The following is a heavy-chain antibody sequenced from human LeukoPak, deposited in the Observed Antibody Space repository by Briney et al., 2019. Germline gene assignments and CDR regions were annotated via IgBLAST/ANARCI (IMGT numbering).Heavy chain of an antibody. CDR3: ARDPSLMGVSTYYFDY. CDR2: ISYDGSNK. J-gene: IGHJ4*02. D-gene: IGHD5-24*01. Sequence: GRSLRLSCAASGFTFSSYAMHGVREAPGKGLEWVAVISYDGSNKYYADSVKGRFTISRDNSKNTLYLQMNSLRAEDTAVYYCARDPSLMGVSTYYFDYWGQGTLVTVSS. V-gene: IGHV3-30-3*01. CDR1: GFTFSSYA.